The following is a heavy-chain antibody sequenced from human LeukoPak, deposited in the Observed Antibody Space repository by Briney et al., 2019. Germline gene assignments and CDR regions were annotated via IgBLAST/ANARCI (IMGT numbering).Heavy chain of an antibody. J-gene: IGHJ4*02. CDR1: GFTFSSYG. Sequence: GRSLRLSCAASGFTFSSYGMHWVRQAPGKGLEWVAVIWYDGSNKYYADSVKGRFTISRDNSKNTLYLQMNSLRAEDTAVYYCARVAAAYSSSTDFGYWGQETLVTVSS. CDR3: ARVAAAYSSSTDFGY. V-gene: IGHV3-33*01. CDR2: IWYDGSNK. D-gene: IGHD6-6*01.